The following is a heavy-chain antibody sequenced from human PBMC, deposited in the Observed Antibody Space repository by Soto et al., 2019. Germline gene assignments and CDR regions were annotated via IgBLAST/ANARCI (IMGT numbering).Heavy chain of an antibody. Sequence: PGGALRLSCAASGFTFSSYSMNWVRQAPGKGLEWVSSISSSSSYIYYADSVKRRFTISRDNAKNSLYLQMNSLRAEDTAVYYCASTVAARRGDYYYYYGMGVWGQGTTVTVSS. V-gene: IGHV3-21*01. CDR1: GFTFSSYS. J-gene: IGHJ6*02. CDR2: ISSSSSYI. CDR3: ASTVAARRGDYYYYYGMGV. D-gene: IGHD6-6*01.